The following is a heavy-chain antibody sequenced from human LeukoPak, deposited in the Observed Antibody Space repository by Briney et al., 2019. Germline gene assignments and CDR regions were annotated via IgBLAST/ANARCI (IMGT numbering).Heavy chain of an antibody. CDR1: GFTFSNAW. CDR2: IKSKTDGGTT. J-gene: IGHJ3*02. Sequence: GGSLRLSCAASGFTFSNAWMSWVRQAPGKGLEWVGRIKSKTDGGTTDYAAPVKGRFTISRDDSKNTLYLQMNSLKTEDTAVYYCARGRILYSYGYDDAFDIWGQGTMVTVSS. CDR3: ARGRILYSYGYDDAFDI. V-gene: IGHV3-15*01. D-gene: IGHD5-18*01.